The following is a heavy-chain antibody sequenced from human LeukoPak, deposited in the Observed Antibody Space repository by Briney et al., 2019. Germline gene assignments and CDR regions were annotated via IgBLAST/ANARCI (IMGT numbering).Heavy chain of an antibody. D-gene: IGHD2-2*01. CDR1: GFTFSSYA. CDR2: ISGSGGNT. J-gene: IGHJ3*02. CDR3: ARLTVLGYCSSTSCLDAFDI. Sequence: PGGSLRLSCAASGFTFSSYAMRWIRQAPGKGLEWVSGISGSGGNTDYADSVKGRFTISRDNSKNTLYLQMNGLRAEDTAVYYCARLTVLGYCSSTSCLDAFDIWGQGTMVTVSS. V-gene: IGHV3-23*01.